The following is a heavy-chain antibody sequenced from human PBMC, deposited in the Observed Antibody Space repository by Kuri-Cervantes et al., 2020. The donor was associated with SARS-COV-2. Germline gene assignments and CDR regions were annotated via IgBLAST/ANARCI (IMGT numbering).Heavy chain of an antibody. Sequence: GESLKISCAASGFTFSGHWIHWVRQAPGKGLVWVSRINPDGSYTNNADSVKGRFTLSRDNAKNMLFLQMNSLRAEDTAVYYCVRDGDHWNFDYWGQGTLATVSS. CDR2: INPDGSYT. CDR1: GFTFSGHW. J-gene: IGHJ4*02. D-gene: IGHD1-1*01. CDR3: VRDGDHWNFDY. V-gene: IGHV3-74*01.